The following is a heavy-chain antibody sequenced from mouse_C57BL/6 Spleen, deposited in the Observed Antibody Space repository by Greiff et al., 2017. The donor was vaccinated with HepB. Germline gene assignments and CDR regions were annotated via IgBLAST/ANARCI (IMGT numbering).Heavy chain of an antibody. CDR1: GFTFSDYY. J-gene: IGHJ2*01. Sequence: DVKLVESEGGLVQPGSSMKLSCTASGFTFSDYYMAWVRQVPEKGLEWVANINYDGSSTYYLDSLKSRFIISRDNAKNILYLQMSSLKSEDTATYYCARVPTVVGGFDYWGQGTTLTVSS. CDR3: ARVPTVVGGFDY. D-gene: IGHD1-1*01. V-gene: IGHV5-16*01. CDR2: INYDGSST.